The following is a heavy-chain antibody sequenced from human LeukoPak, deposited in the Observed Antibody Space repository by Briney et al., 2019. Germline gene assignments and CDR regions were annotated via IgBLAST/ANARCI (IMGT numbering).Heavy chain of an antibody. CDR2: IVHSGNT. Sequence: PSETLSLTCSVSGGSVTGGGYYWSWIRQPPGKGLEWIGEIVHSGNTKYNPSLKSRVTISVDTSKNQFSLNLTSVTAADTAVYYCARFGSSTWYKGAFDIWGQGTMVTVAS. CDR1: GGSVTGGGYY. V-gene: IGHV4-34*12. D-gene: IGHD6-13*01. J-gene: IGHJ3*02. CDR3: ARFGSSTWYKGAFDI.